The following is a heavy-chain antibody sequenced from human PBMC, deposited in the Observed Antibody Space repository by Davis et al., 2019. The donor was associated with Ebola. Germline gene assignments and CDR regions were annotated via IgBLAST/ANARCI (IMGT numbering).Heavy chain of an antibody. CDR3: ARALPPLSLKAPFGY. CDR1: GFTFSSYS. J-gene: IGHJ4*02. V-gene: IGHV3-21*01. D-gene: IGHD2-2*01. CDR2: ISSSSSYI. Sequence: GESLKISCAASGFTFSSYSMNWVRQAPGKGLEWVSSISSSSSYIYYADSVKGRFTISRDNAKNSLYLQMNSLRAEDTAVYYCARALPPLSLKAPFGYWGQGTLVTVSS.